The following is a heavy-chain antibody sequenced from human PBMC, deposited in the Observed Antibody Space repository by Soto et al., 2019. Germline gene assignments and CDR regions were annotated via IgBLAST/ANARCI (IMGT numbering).Heavy chain of an antibody. J-gene: IGHJ4*02. Sequence: ASVKVSCKASGYTFTRYYMHWVRQAPGQGLEWMGIINPSDDATSYAEKFQGRLTMTKDTSTSTVYMEMSSLRSEDTAVYYCARDLTREGDYYDHSGYYLDYWGQGTLVTVSS. V-gene: IGHV1-46*01. CDR3: ARDLTREGDYYDHSGYYLDY. CDR1: GYTFTRYY. D-gene: IGHD3-22*01. CDR2: INPSDDAT.